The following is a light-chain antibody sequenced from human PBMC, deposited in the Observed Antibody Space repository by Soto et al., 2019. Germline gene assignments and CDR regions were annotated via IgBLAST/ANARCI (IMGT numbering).Light chain of an antibody. J-gene: IGKJ3*01. CDR3: QRYHSALLT. V-gene: IGKV1-27*01. CDR1: QDIRNY. Sequence: DIQMTQSPSSLSASVGDRVTMTCRASQDIRNYVAWYQQKPGEVPELLIYAASTLQSGVPARFSGGGFGTDFTLTISSLRPEDVATYYCQRYHSALLTFGPGTKVDLK. CDR2: AAS.